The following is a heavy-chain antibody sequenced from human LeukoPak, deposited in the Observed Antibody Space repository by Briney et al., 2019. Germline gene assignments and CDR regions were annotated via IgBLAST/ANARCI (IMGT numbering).Heavy chain of an antibody. D-gene: IGHD4-17*01. Sequence: GGSLRLSCAASGFTFSSYWMHWVRQAPGKGLVWVSRINSDGSSTSYADSVKGRFTISRDNAKNTLYLQMNSLRAEDTAVYYCAREDAYSYGDYDRTSYYYYGMDVWGQGTTVTVSS. CDR2: INSDGSST. CDR1: GFTFSSYW. CDR3: AREDAYSYGDYDRTSYYYYGMDV. V-gene: IGHV3-74*01. J-gene: IGHJ6*02.